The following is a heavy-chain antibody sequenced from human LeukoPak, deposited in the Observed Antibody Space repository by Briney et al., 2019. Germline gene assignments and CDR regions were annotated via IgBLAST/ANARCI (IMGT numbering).Heavy chain of an antibody. CDR1: GFTFSSYW. J-gene: IGHJ6*03. V-gene: IGHV3-74*01. Sequence: GGSLRLSCAASGFTFSSYWMHWVRQAPGKGLVCVSRINIDGSGTSYADSVKGRFTISRDNAKNTLYLQMNSLRAEDTAVYYCAKVRPGYYYMDVWGKGTTVTVSS. CDR2: INIDGSGT. CDR3: AKVRPGYYYMDV. D-gene: IGHD7-27*01.